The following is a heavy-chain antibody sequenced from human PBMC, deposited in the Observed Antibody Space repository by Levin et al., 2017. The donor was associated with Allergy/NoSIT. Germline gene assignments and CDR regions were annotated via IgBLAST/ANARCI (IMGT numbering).Heavy chain of an antibody. CDR2: ISAYNGNT. CDR3: ARVVGVAAVDGYYHDYGMDV. CDR1: GYTFISFG. Sequence: GESLKISCKASGYTFISFGISWVRQAPGQGLEWMGWISAYNGNTDYAQNLQGRVPMTTDTSTTTAYMERRSLRADDTALYYCARVVGVAAVDGYYHDYGMDVWGQGTTVTVSS. D-gene: IGHD3-3*01. J-gene: IGHJ6*02. V-gene: IGHV1-18*01.